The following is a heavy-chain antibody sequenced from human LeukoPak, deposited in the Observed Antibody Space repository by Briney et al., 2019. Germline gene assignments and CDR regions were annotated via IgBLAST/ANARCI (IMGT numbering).Heavy chain of an antibody. V-gene: IGHV5-51*01. J-gene: IGHJ6*02. CDR1: GYSFTSYW. Sequence: GESLKISCKGSGYSFTSYWIGWVRQMPGKGLEWMGIIYPGDSDTRYSPSFQGQVTISADKSISTAYLQWSSLKASDTAMCYCARPQEDGGYYYGMDVWGQGTTVTVSS. CDR3: ARPQEDGGYYYGMDV. D-gene: IGHD3-16*01. CDR2: IYPGDSDT.